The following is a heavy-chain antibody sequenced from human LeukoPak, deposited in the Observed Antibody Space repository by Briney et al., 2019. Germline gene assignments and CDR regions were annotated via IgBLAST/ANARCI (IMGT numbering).Heavy chain of an antibody. D-gene: IGHD2-15*01. CDR1: GYTFTTYA. Sequence: GASVKVSCKASGYTFTTYAVHWVRQAPGQRLECMGWINAGSGNTKYSQKFQGRVTITRDTCASTVYMELSSLKSEDTAVYYCARDSEGGYCTGGRCSRSFDYWGQGTLVTVSS. V-gene: IGHV1-3*01. CDR2: INAGSGNT. CDR3: ARDSEGGYCTGGRCSRSFDY. J-gene: IGHJ4*02.